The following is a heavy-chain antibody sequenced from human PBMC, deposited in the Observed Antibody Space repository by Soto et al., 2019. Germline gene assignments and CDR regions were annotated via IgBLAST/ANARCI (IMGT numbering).Heavy chain of an antibody. CDR2: ISGSSEST. D-gene: IGHD3-3*01. CDR3: AKPPYYYDFWSGTYYMDV. Sequence: GGSLRLSCEASGFTFTNYAMIWVHQAPGQGLEWVSAISGSSESTYYADSVKGRFTISRDNSKNTLYLQMNSLRAEDTAAYYCAKPPYYYDFWSGTYYMDVWGKGTTVTVSS. J-gene: IGHJ6*03. CDR1: GFTFTNYA. V-gene: IGHV3-23*01.